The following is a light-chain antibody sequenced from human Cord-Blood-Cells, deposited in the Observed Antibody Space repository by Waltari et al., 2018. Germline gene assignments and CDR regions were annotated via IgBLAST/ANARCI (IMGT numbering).Light chain of an antibody. Sequence: QSALTQSRSVSGSPGQSVTISSTGTSSDVGGYNYVSWYQQHPGKAPKLMIYDVSKRPSGVPDRFSGSKSGNTASLTISGLQAEDEADYYCCSYAGSYTWVFGGGTKLTVL. CDR2: DVS. CDR3: CSYAGSYTWV. J-gene: IGLJ3*02. CDR1: SSDVGGYNY. V-gene: IGLV2-11*01.